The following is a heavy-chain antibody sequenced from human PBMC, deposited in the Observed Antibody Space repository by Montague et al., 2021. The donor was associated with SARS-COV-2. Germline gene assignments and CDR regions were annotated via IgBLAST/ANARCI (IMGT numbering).Heavy chain of an antibody. CDR1: GDRVSSNSAA. V-gene: IGHV6-1*01. Sequence: AISGDRVSSNSAAWNWIRQSPSRGLEWLGRTYYRSKWYNDYAVSVKSRITINPDTSKNQFSLQLNSVTPEDTAVYYCARDDPYCTNGVCYTGNWFDPWGQGTLVTVSS. J-gene: IGHJ5*02. CDR3: ARDDPYCTNGVCYTGNWFDP. D-gene: IGHD2-8*01. CDR2: TYYRSKWYN.